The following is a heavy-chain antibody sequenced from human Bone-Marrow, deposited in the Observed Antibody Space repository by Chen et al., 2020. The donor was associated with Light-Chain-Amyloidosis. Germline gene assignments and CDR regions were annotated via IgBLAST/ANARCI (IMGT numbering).Heavy chain of an antibody. V-gene: IGHV3-30*09. CDR3: VRVGGTGTFG. D-gene: IGHD3-10*01. Sequence: QVQLLESGGGVVQPGRSLRLSCVVSGFPFSNYAMHWVHRAPGKGLEWLGGISYSGRSKYYADSLKGRFVISRDNSRNTLYLQMNSLRGEDTALYYCVRVGGTGTFGWGQGTLVTVSS. CDR1: GFPFSNYA. J-gene: IGHJ4*02. CDR2: ISYSGRSK.